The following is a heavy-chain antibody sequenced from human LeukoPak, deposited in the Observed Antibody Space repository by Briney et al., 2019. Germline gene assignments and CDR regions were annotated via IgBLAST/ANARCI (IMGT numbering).Heavy chain of an antibody. CDR2: ISTRSGTI. CDR1: GFTVSSNY. V-gene: IGHV3-48*02. D-gene: IGHD5-12*01. CDR3: ARDRGGYEFFDS. Sequence: GGSLRLSCAASGFTVSSNYMSWVRQAPGKGLEWVSYISTRSGTIYYTDSVKGRFTISRDNAKNSLYLQMNSLRDEDTAVYYCARDRGGYEFFDSWGQGILVTVSS. J-gene: IGHJ4*02.